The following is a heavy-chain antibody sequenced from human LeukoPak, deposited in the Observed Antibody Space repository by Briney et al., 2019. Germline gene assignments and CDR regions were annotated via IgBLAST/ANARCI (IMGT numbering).Heavy chain of an antibody. D-gene: IGHD1-26*01. V-gene: IGHV3-23*01. J-gene: IGHJ4*02. CDR3: AKVPRASIVGALYYFDY. CDR1: GFTFSSYA. CDR2: ISGSGGST. Sequence: GGSLRLSCAASGFTFSSYAMSWVRQAPGKGLEWVSAISGSGGSTYYADSVKGRFTISRDNSKNTLYLQMNSLRAEDTAVYYCAKVPRASIVGALYYFDYWGQGTLVTVSS.